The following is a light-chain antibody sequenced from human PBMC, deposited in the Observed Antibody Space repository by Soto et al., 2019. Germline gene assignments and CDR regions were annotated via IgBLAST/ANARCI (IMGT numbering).Light chain of an antibody. CDR2: AAS. J-gene: IGKJ1*01. V-gene: IGKV1-6*01. CDR1: QDIRND. CDR3: LQDYNYPRT. Sequence: AIQMTQSPTSLSASVGDRVTITCRASQDIRNDLGWYQQKPGKAPQLLINAASTLPSGVPSRFSGSGSGTDFTLTISSLQPEDFATYYCLQDYNYPRTFGQGTKVEIK.